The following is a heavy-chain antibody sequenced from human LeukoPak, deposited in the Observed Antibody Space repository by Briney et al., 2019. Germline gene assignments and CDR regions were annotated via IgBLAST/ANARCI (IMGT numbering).Heavy chain of an antibody. J-gene: IGHJ4*02. CDR3: ARGSGWTDY. D-gene: IGHD6-19*01. CDR1: GGSVSSGSYY. CDR2: IYYSGST. Sequence: SETLSLTCTVSGGSVSSGSYYWSWIRQPPGKGLEWIGYIYYSGSTNYNPSLKSRVTMSLDTSKNQFSLKLTSVTAADTAVYYCARGSGWTDYWGQGTLVTVSS. V-gene: IGHV4-61*01.